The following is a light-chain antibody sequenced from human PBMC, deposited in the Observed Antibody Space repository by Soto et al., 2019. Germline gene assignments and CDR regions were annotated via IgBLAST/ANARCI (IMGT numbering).Light chain of an antibody. CDR2: GAS. CDR1: QSISRY. J-gene: IGKJ4*01. CDR3: QQSYGTPRS. Sequence: IQMTQSPSSLSASEGDRVTLTCRASQSISRYLNWYQQKPGRAPKLLMYGASNLQNGVPSRFSGSGSGTDFTLTISNLQPEDFATYYCQQSYGTPRSFGGGTKV. V-gene: IGKV1-39*01.